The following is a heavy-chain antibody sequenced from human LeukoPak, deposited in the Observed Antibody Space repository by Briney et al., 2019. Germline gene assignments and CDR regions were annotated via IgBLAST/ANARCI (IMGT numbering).Heavy chain of an antibody. CDR3: ARLGVSNYGYYYYMDV. V-gene: IGHV4-34*01. CDR2: INHSGST. D-gene: IGHD4-11*01. CDR1: GGSFSGYY. Sequence: PSETLSLTCAVYGGSFSGYYWSWIRQPPGKGLEWIGEINHSGSTNYNPSLKSRVTISVDKSKNQFSLKLSSVTAADTAVYYCARLGVSNYGYYYYMDVWGKGTTVTVSS. J-gene: IGHJ6*03.